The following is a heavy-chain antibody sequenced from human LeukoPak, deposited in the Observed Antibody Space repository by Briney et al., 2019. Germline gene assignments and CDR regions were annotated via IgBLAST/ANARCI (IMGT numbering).Heavy chain of an antibody. J-gene: IGHJ4*02. V-gene: IGHV3-30*18. CDR2: ISYDGSNK. CDR1: GFTFSSYG. Sequence: GGSLRLSCAASGFTFSSYGMHWVRQAPGKGLEWVAVISYDGSNKYYADSVNGRFTISRDNSKNTLYLQMNSLRAEDTAVYYCAKDHREFPFLSFLDYWGQGTLVTVSS. CDR3: AKDHREFPFLSFLDY. D-gene: IGHD2-21*01.